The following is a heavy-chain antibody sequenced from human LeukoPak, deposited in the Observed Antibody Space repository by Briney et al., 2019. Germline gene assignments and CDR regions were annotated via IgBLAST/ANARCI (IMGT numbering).Heavy chain of an antibody. CDR3: ARREGGYHPFDY. D-gene: IGHD5-18*01. V-gene: IGHV1-69*01. CDR1: GGTFNTYG. J-gene: IGHJ4*02. CDR2: IIPIFGTA. Sequence: ASMKVSCKASGGTFNTYGIAWVRQAPGQGLEWMGGIIPIFGTANYAQKFQGRVTITADESTSTAYMELSSLRSEDTAVYYCARREGGYHPFDYWGQGTLVTVSS.